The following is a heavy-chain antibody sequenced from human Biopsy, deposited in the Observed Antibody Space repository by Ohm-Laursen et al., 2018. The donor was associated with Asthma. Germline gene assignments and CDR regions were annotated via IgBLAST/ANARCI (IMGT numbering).Heavy chain of an antibody. CDR1: GDSITSGGCC. V-gene: IGHV4-31*02. D-gene: IGHD3-22*01. J-gene: IGHJ4*02. CDR2: IHRSGTS. CDR3: ARIPRRSGSYFVDY. Sequence: TLSLTWTVSGDSITSGGCCWNWIRQHPGKGLEWIGYIHRSGTSYFNPSLKSRVSFSRDTSKNQFSLRLSSVTAADTAMYYCARIPRRSGSYFVDYWGQGTLVTVSS.